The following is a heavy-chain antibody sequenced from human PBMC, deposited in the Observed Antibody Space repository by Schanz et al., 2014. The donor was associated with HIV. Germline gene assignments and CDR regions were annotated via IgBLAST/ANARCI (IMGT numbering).Heavy chain of an antibody. CDR3: AIRTPMISFGAFDI. Sequence: VQLAESGGGVVRPGRSLRLSCAVSGFTITSYGMSWVRQAPGKGLEWVSTISAGVGTASYADSVKGRFTISRDNSKKMLFLQMNRLRAEDTAVYYCAIRTPMISFGAFDIWGRGTMVTVSS. J-gene: IGHJ3*02. D-gene: IGHD3-16*01. CDR2: ISAGVGTA. CDR1: GFTITSYG. V-gene: IGHV3-23*04.